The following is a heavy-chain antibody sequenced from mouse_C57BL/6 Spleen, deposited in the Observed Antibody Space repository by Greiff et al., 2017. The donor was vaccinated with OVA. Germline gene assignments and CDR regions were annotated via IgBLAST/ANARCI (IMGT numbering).Heavy chain of an antibody. V-gene: IGHV5-17*01. CDR2: ISSGSSTI. CDR1: GFTFSDYG. J-gene: IGHJ4*01. Sequence: EVQRVESGGGLVKPGGSLKLSCAASGFTFSDYGMHWVRQAPEKGLEWVAYISSGSSTIYYADTVKGRFTISRDNAKNTLFLQMTSLRSEDTAMYYCARPAGYYAMDYWGQGTSVTVSS. D-gene: IGHD1-2*01. CDR3: ARPAGYYAMDY.